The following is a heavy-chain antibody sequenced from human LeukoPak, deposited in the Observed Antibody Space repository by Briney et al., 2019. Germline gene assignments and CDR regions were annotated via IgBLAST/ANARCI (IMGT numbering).Heavy chain of an antibody. J-gene: IGHJ2*01. CDR1: GCCGSSGGNY. CDR2: IYSTGST. D-gene: IGHD5-18*01. CDR3: AAYSYGYVHWYFDL. Sequence: SETLSLTCSVSGCCGSSGGNYWSWIRQYPGKGLEWIGYIYSTGSTNYNPSLKSRVTISVDTSKNQFSLKLSSVTAADTAVYYCAAYSYGYVHWYFDLWGRGTLVTVSS. V-gene: IGHV4-31*03.